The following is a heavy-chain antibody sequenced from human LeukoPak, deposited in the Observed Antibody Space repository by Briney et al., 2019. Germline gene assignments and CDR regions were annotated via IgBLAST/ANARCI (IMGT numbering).Heavy chain of an antibody. CDR3: ARGLDYYDSSGYYRLGY. CDR1: GGTFSSYA. J-gene: IGHJ4*02. CDR2: IIPILGIA. Sequence: SVTVSCKASGGTFSSYAISWVRQAPGQGLEWMGRIIPILGIANYAQKFQGRVTITADKSTSTAYMELSSLRSEDTAVYYCARGLDYYDSSGYYRLGYWGQGTLVTVSS. D-gene: IGHD3-22*01. V-gene: IGHV1-69*04.